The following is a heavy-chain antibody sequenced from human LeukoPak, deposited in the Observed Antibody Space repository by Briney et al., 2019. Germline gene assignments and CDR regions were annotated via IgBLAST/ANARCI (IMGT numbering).Heavy chain of an antibody. CDR3: AKEVAAGRKGIDY. V-gene: IGHV3-23*01. J-gene: IGHJ4*02. CDR2: ITGSGGGT. D-gene: IGHD6-6*01. CDR1: GFTFSSYA. Sequence: GGSLRLSCAASGFTFSSYAMSWVRQAPGKGLEWVSGITGSGGGTYYAASVKGRFTISRDSSSSTLFLQMKSLRAEDTATYYCAKEVAAGRKGIDYWGQGILVTVSS.